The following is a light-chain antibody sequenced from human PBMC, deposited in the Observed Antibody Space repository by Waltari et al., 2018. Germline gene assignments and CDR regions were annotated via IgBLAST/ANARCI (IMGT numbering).Light chain of an antibody. CDR2: WAS. CDR1: QSILYNFRNMSY. CDR3: QQYYSTPWT. Sequence: DPVLTQSPDSLAPSLGERATIRCTPRQSILYNFRNMSYLALYQQKPGQSPKLLFYWASTRKSGVPDRFSGSGSGAYVALTTSSLQAEDVAVYYCQQYYSTPWTFGQGTRVEVK. V-gene: IGKV4-1*01. J-gene: IGKJ1*01.